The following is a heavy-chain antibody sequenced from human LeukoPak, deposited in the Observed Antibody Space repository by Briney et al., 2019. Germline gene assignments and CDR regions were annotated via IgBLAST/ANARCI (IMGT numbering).Heavy chain of an antibody. CDR3: ARGGSYLSAFDI. CDR1: GFTVRSNY. Sequence: WGSLRLSCAASGFTVRSNYMSWVRQAPGKGLEWVSIIYGGGSVFYADSVKGRFTISRDNSKNTLYLQMNSLRGEDTAVYYCARGGSYLSAFDIWGQGTMVTVSS. J-gene: IGHJ3*02. CDR2: IYGGGSV. V-gene: IGHV3-53*01. D-gene: IGHD1-26*01.